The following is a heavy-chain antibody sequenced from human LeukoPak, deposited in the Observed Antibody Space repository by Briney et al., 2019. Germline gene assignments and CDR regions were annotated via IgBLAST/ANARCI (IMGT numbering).Heavy chain of an antibody. V-gene: IGHV6-1*01. J-gene: IGHJ4*02. CDR3: ARDFGTTGWHTFDY. CDR1: GDSVSSKNGA. CDR2: TYYRSKWYN. D-gene: IGHD6-19*01. Sequence: PSQTLSLTCVVSGDSVSSKNGAWNWIRQSPWRGLESLGWTYYRSKWYNDYAESMEGRMTISQDTSKNQYSLHLNSVTPDDTAVYYCARDFGTTGWHTFDYWGQGTLVTVSS.